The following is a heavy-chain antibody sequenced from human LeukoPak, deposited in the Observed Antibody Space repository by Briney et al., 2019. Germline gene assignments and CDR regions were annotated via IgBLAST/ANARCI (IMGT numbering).Heavy chain of an antibody. Sequence: ASVKVSCKASGYSFTGHYMHWVRQAPGQGLEWMGWINPKSGGTNYAQKFQGRVTMTRDTSISTAYMDMSSLRSEDTAVYYCATWYYYDSSDYYLADYWGQGTLVTVSS. J-gene: IGHJ4*02. CDR2: INPKSGGT. CDR1: GYSFTGHY. V-gene: IGHV1-2*02. CDR3: ATWYYYDSSDYYLADY. D-gene: IGHD3-22*01.